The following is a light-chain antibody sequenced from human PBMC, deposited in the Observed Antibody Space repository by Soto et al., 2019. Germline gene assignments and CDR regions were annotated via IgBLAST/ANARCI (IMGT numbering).Light chain of an antibody. CDR3: NSYTSKATGV. J-gene: IGLJ1*01. CDR1: SSDVGGYNY. CDR2: EVS. Sequence: QSALTQPASVSGSPGQSITISCTGTSSDVGGYNYVSLYQQHPGKAPKLIIYEVSNRPSGVSNRFSGSKSGNTASLTISGLQAEDEADYYCNSYTSKATGVFGTGTKLTVL. V-gene: IGLV2-14*01.